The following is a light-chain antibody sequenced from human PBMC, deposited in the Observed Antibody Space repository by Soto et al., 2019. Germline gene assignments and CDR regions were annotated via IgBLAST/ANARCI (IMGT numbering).Light chain of an antibody. J-gene: IGLJ3*02. CDR1: SSDVGGYNY. CDR2: EVN. CDR3: SSCAGSDKLV. Sequence: QSALTQPRSASGSPGQSVAISCTGTSSDVGGYNYVSWYQRHPGKAPKLIIYEVNKRPSGVPDRFSGSKSGNTASLTVSGLQAEDEAEYYCSSCAGSDKLVFGGGTKLTVL. V-gene: IGLV2-8*01.